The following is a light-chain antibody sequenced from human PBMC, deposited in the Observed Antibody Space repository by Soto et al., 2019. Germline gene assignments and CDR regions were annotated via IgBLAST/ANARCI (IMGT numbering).Light chain of an antibody. V-gene: IGKV3-20*01. CDR1: QSVSSSY. Sequence: EIVLTQSPGTLSLSPGERATLSCRASQSVSSSYLAWYRQRPGQAPRLLIYGASIRATGIPDRFSGSGSGTDFTLTISRLEPEDVAVYYCQQYGSSPSFGPGTTVDIK. J-gene: IGKJ3*01. CDR3: QQYGSSPS. CDR2: GAS.